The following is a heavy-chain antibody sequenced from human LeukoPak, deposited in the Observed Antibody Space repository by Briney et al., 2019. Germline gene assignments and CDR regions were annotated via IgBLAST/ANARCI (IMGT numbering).Heavy chain of an antibody. J-gene: IGHJ6*02. D-gene: IGHD3-3*01. V-gene: IGHV4-59*01. CDR3: VRGGRVVKSLFGMDV. CDR1: GGSISTYY. Sequence: SETLSLTCTVSGGSISTYYWCWIRQSPGKGLEWIGYISYSGSTNYNPSLKSRVTISVDRPKNQFSLKLSSATAADTAVYYCVRGGRVVKSLFGMDVWGQGTTVTVSS. CDR2: ISYSGST.